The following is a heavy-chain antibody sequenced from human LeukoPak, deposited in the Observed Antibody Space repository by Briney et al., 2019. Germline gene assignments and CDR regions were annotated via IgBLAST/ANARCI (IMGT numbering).Heavy chain of an antibody. V-gene: IGHV3-21*01. Sequence: GGSLRLSCAASGFTFSSYSMNWVRQAPGKGLEWVSSISSSSSYIYYADSVKGRFTISRDNAKNSLYLQMNSLRAEDTAVYYCARVLSGSSARPDPSGHYYYMDVWGKGTTVTISS. J-gene: IGHJ6*03. D-gene: IGHD1-26*01. CDR2: ISSSSSYI. CDR1: GFTFSSYS. CDR3: ARVLSGSSARPDPSGHYYYMDV.